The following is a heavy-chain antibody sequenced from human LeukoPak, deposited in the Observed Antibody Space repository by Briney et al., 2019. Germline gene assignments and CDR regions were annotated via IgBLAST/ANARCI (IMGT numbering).Heavy chain of an antibody. Sequence: GGSLRLSCAAAGFTVSSNYVSGVRQAPGKGLEWVSVFYGGGGTDYADSVKGRFTISRDNSKNTVDLQMNSLRAEDTAVYYCARDPWNWGQGTTVTVSS. CDR2: FYGGGGT. CDR1: GFTVSSNY. J-gene: IGHJ6*02. CDR3: ARDPWN. V-gene: IGHV3-53*01. D-gene: IGHD1-1*01.